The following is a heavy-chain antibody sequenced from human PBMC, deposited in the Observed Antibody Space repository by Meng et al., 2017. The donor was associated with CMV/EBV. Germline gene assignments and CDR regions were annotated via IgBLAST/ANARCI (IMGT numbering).Heavy chain of an antibody. Sequence: ESLKISCVVYGGSFSGSYWNWIRQSPGKGLEWIGEINNSGGTYYNPSLETRVAISIDTSKNHFSLKLTSVTAADTAVYYCARVKATVGEIVDWGQGTLVTVSS. J-gene: IGHJ4*02. D-gene: IGHD3-16*01. V-gene: IGHV4-34*01. CDR1: GGSFSGSY. CDR3: ARVKATVGEIVD. CDR2: INNSGGT.